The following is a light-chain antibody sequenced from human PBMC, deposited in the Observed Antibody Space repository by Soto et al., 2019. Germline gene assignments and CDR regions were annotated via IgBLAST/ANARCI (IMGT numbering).Light chain of an antibody. V-gene: IGKV3-20*01. J-gene: IGKJ1*01. CDR1: QSVSSSY. CDR3: QQYGSSPWWT. CDR2: GAS. Sequence: EIVLTQAPGALSLSPGERATLSCRASQSVSSSYLAWYQQKPGQAPRLLIYGASSRAPGIPDRFSGSVSGTDFTLTISRLEPEDFAVYYCQQYGSSPWWTFGQGTKVDIK.